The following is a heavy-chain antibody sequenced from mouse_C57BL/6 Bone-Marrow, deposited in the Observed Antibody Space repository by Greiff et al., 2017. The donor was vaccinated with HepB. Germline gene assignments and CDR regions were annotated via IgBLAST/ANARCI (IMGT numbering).Heavy chain of an antibody. J-gene: IGHJ2*01. CDR2: INPNNGGT. Sequence: EVQLQQSGPELVKPGASVKMSCKASGYTFTDYNMHWVKQSHGKSLEWIGYINPNNGGTSYNQKFKGKATLTVNKSSSTAYMELRSLTSDDSAVYYCARTSRPGFDYWGQGTTLTVSS. CDR3: ARTSRPGFDY. V-gene: IGHV1-22*01. CDR1: GYTFTDYN.